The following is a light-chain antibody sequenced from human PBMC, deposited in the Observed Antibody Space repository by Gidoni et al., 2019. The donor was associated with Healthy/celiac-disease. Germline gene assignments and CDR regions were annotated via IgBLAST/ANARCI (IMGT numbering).Light chain of an antibody. V-gene: IGKV1-39*01. J-gene: IGKJ4*01. Sequence: IQMTQSQSSLSASVGDRVSITCRASQSINNNLNWYQQKPGNAPSLLIYAASSLQSGVPSRFSGSGSGTDFTLTISSLQPEDFATYYCQQSYSTPLTFGGGTKVEIK. CDR2: AAS. CDR1: QSINNN. CDR3: QQSYSTPLT.